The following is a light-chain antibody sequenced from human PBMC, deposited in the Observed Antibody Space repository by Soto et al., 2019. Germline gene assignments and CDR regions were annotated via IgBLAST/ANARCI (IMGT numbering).Light chain of an antibody. CDR1: QSVLYSSNSKNY. Sequence: DIVMTQSPHSLAASLGERATINCKSSQSVLYSSNSKNYLAWYQQKPGQPPNLLISWASTRESGVPDRFSASGSGTDFTLTISSLQAEDVAIYYCQQYYSTPQTFGQGTKVEIK. CDR3: QQYYSTPQT. CDR2: WAS. V-gene: IGKV4-1*01. J-gene: IGKJ1*01.